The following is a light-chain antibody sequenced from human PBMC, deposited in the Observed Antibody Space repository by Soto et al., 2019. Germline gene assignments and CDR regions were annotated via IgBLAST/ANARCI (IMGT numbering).Light chain of an antibody. Sequence: QSVLTQPPSASGTPGQRVTIYCSGSSSNIGSKTVNWYQQLPGTVPKLLIYNSYQRPSGVPDRFSGSKSGTSASLAISGLQSEDEADYYCAAWDASLNGYVFGAGTKLTVL. CDR2: NSY. CDR3: AAWDASLNGYV. CDR1: SSNIGSKT. J-gene: IGLJ1*01. V-gene: IGLV1-44*01.